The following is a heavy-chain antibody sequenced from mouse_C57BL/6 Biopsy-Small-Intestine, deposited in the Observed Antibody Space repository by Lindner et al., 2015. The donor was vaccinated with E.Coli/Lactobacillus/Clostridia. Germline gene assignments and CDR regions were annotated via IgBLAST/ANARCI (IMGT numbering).Heavy chain of an antibody. J-gene: IGHJ2*01. V-gene: IGHV1-4*01. D-gene: IGHD1-1*01. CDR3: ARSYYYGSSYDYFDY. CDR1: GYTFTSYT. CDR2: INPSSGYT. Sequence: VQLQESGAELARPGASVKMSCKASGYTFTSYTMHWVKQRPGQGLEWIGYINPSSGYTKYNQKFKDKATLTADKSSSTAYMQLSSLTSEDSAVYYCARSYYYGSSYDYFDYWGQGTTLTVSS.